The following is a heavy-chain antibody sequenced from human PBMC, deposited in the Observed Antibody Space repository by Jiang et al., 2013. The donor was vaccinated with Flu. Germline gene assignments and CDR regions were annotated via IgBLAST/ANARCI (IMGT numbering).Heavy chain of an antibody. V-gene: IGHV1-18*01. Sequence: SVKVSCKASGYTFTSYGISWVRQAPSDKGVEWMGWISAYNGNTNYAQKLQGRVTMTTDTSTSTAYMELRSLRSDDTAVYYCARGGYCSGGSCYFLDYWGQGTLVTVSS. CDR2: ISAYNGNT. CDR3: ARGGYCSGGSCYFLDY. CDR1: GYTFTSYG. J-gene: IGHJ4*02. D-gene: IGHD2-15*01.